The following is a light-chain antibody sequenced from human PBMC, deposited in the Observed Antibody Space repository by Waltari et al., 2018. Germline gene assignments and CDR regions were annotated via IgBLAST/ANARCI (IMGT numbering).Light chain of an antibody. CDR3: QQYYSTPYT. J-gene: IGKJ2*01. V-gene: IGKV4-1*01. Sequence: DIVMTQSPDSLAVSLGERATINCKSSQSVLYSSNNKNYLAWYQQKPGQAPKMRIYWASTRESGVPDRFSGSGSGTDFTLTISSLQAEDVAIYYCQQYYSTPYTFGQGTRLEI. CDR1: QSVLYSSNNKNY. CDR2: WAS.